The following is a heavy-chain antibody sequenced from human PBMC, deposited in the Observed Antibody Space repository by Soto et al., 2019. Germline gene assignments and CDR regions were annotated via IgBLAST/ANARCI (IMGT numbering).Heavy chain of an antibody. CDR2: IDWDDDK. J-gene: IGHJ6*02. D-gene: IGHD6-13*01. V-gene: IGHV2-70*01. CDR1: VFSLSTSGMC. Sequence: SGPPLVNPTQTLTLTCTFSVFSLSTSGMCVSWLRQPPGKALEWLALIDWDDDKYYSTSLKTRLTISKDTSKNQVVLTMTNMDPVDTATYYCARMSYSKDYYYYGMDVWGQGTTVTVSS. CDR3: ARMSYSKDYYYYGMDV.